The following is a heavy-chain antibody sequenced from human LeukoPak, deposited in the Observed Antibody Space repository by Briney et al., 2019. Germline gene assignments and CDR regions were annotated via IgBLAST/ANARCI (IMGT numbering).Heavy chain of an antibody. CDR2: ISGSGGST. CDR1: GFTFSSYA. CDR3: AKDPADTAMVFDY. Sequence: GGSLRLSCAASGFTFSSYAMSWVRQAPGRGLEWVSAISGSGGSTYYADSVKGRFTISRDNSKNTLYLQTNSLRAEDTAVYYCAKDPADTAMVFDYWGQGTLVTVSS. J-gene: IGHJ4*02. V-gene: IGHV3-23*01. D-gene: IGHD5-18*01.